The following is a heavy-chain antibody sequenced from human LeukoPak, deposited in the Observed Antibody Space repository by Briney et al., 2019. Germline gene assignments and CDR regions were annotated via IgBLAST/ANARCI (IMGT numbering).Heavy chain of an antibody. D-gene: IGHD1-20*01. Sequence: PGGSLRLSCAASGFTFSSYEMTWVRQAPGKGLEWIAYIASGGSPIYYADSVRGRFTISRDNAKNSLYLQMNSLRAEDTALYYCVREDNFDAFDIWGQGTMATVSS. CDR1: GFTFSSYE. CDR3: VREDNFDAFDI. J-gene: IGHJ3*02. CDR2: IASGGSPI. V-gene: IGHV3-48*03.